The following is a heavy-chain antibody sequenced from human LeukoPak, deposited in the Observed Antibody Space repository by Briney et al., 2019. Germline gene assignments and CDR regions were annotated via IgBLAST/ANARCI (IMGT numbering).Heavy chain of an antibody. CDR1: GFTFSDHY. CDR2: INSDGSST. D-gene: IGHD6-6*01. V-gene: IGHV3-74*01. J-gene: IGHJ4*02. Sequence: PGGSLRLSCAASGFTFSDHYMDWVRQAPGKGLVWVSRINSDGSSTSYADSVKGRFTISRDNAKNTLYLQMNSLRAEDTAVYYCARGLSGYSSSLGYWGQGTLVTVSS. CDR3: ARGLSGYSSSLGY.